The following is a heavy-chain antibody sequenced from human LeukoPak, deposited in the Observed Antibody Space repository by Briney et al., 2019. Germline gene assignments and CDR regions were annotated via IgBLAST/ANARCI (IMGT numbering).Heavy chain of an antibody. CDR3: ARDGMTGYDY. Sequence: GGSLRLSCAASGFTFSSYEMNWVRQAPGKGLEWVSYISSSGSTIYYADSVKGRFTISRDNAKNSLYLEMNSLRAEDTAVYYCARDGMTGYDYWGQGTLVTVSS. J-gene: IGHJ4*02. V-gene: IGHV3-48*03. CDR2: ISSSGSTI. CDR1: GFTFSSYE. D-gene: IGHD3-9*01.